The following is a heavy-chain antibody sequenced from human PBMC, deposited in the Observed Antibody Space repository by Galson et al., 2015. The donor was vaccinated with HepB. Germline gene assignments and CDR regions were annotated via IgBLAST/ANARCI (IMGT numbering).Heavy chain of an antibody. J-gene: IGHJ4*02. CDR2: ILYNGDT. V-gene: IGHV1-18*04. Sequence: SVKVSCKASGYTFTHYGLTWVRQAPGQGLEWVGWILYNGDTNYAQRFQGRVTLTTDTSTRTAYMELNSLTSDDTALYFCAREATGYFDYWGQGTLVTVSS. D-gene: IGHD5-24*01. CDR1: GYTFTHYG. CDR3: AREATGYFDY.